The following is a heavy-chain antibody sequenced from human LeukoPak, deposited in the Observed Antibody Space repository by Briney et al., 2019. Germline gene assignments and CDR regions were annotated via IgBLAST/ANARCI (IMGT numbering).Heavy chain of an antibody. V-gene: IGHV4-59*08. CDR2: IDYSGST. J-gene: IGHJ3*02. Sequence: KCADTVSLTCTVWVGSMSSYYGMGLRRPPGGGVEGVGYIDYSGSTNYHHVLKSRATISVDTSKNQFSLKLSSVTAADTAVYYCARHGVVVAATPNAFDIWGQGTMVTVSS. D-gene: IGHD2-15*01. CDR3: ARHGVVVAATPNAFDI. CDR1: VGSMSSYY.